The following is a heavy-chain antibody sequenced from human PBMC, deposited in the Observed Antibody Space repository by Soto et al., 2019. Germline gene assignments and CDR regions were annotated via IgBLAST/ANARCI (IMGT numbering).Heavy chain of an antibody. Sequence: GGSLRLSCSTSGFTFSDSYMDWVRQAPGKGLEWVGRTKNKAASYATEYAASVKGRFSISRDHSQNSLYLQMNSLKIEDTAVYYCARDLQALYSGSYHPGYFDYWGQGTLVTVSS. CDR3: ARDLQALYSGSYHPGYFDY. J-gene: IGHJ4*02. CDR2: TKNKAASYAT. V-gene: IGHV3-72*01. CDR1: GFTFSDSY. D-gene: IGHD1-26*01.